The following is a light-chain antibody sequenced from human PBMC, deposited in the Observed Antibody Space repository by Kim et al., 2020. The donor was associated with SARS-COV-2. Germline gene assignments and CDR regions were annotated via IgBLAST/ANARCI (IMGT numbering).Light chain of an antibody. V-gene: IGKV3-15*01. Sequence: VSPGGGATLSCRANQDVSFNLAWYQQKPGQAPRLLIYSTSIRATGIPARFSGAGSRTDFTLTISGLQSEDFAVYYCQQSNNWPRTFGQGTKVDIK. J-gene: IGKJ1*01. CDR1: QDVSFN. CDR3: QQSNNWPRT. CDR2: STS.